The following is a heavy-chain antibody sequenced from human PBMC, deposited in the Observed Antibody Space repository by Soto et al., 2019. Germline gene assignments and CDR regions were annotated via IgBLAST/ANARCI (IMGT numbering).Heavy chain of an antibody. CDR3: ARAPGSSSTYYFDY. D-gene: IGHD6-6*01. CDR1: GFTFSSYS. Sequence: EVQLVESGGGLVQPGGSLRLSCAASGFTFSSYSMNWVRQAPGKGLEWVSYISSSSSTIYYADSVKGRCTISRDNAKNSLYLQMNSLRAEDTAVYYCARAPGSSSTYYFDYWGQGTLVTVSS. J-gene: IGHJ4*02. CDR2: ISSSSSTI. V-gene: IGHV3-48*01.